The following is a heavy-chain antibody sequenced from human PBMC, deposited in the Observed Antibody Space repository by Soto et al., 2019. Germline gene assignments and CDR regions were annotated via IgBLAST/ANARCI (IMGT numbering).Heavy chain of an antibody. CDR2: ISGSGGST. CDR1: GFTFSSYA. J-gene: IGHJ6*03. D-gene: IGHD2-2*01. Sequence: PGGSLRLSCAASGFTFSSYAMCWVRQAPGKGLEWVSAISGSGGSTYYADSVKGRFTISRDNSKNTLYLQMNSLRAEDTAVYYCAKDAVPAAMFYYYYMDVWGKGTTVTVSS. CDR3: AKDAVPAAMFYYYYMDV. V-gene: IGHV3-23*01.